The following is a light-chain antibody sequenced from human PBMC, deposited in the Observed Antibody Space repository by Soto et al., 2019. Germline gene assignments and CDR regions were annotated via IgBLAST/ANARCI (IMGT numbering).Light chain of an antibody. Sequence: EIVLTQSPATLSLSPGERDTISCRDSQFVSSLLAWYQLISGQAPRLLIYDSSIRSTGIPARFSGSGSGSDFTLTISSLEPEDFAVYYCQQSTNWPITFGQGTRL. CDR3: QQSTNWPIT. V-gene: IGKV3-11*01. CDR2: DSS. CDR1: QFVSSL. J-gene: IGKJ5*01.